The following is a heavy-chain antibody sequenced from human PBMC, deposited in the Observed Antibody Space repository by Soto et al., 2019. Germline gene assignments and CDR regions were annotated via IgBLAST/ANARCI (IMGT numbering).Heavy chain of an antibody. J-gene: IGHJ4*02. Sequence: QVQLVESGGGVVQPGRSLIVSCAASGHTFSSYGMHWVRQAPGKGLEWVAAISYDGRNKNYADSVEGRFTISRDNSKNKLYLQMNSLRAEETAVYYCAKDTYYHDSSGYYTFDYWGQGTLVTVSS. D-gene: IGHD3-22*01. CDR2: ISYDGRNK. CDR1: GHTFSSYG. V-gene: IGHV3-30*18. CDR3: AKDTYYHDSSGYYTFDY.